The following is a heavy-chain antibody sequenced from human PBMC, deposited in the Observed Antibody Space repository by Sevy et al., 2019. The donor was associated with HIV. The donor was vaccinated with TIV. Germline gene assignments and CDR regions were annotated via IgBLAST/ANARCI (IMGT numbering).Heavy chain of an antibody. CDR2: LKSDVYGGTV. V-gene: IGHV3-49*04. Sequence: GGSLKLSCTASGFTFGDYCMSWVRQAPGKGLEWVAFLKSDVYGGTVDHAASVRGRFVISRDDSKTIAYLQMNDLKTEDTGVYYCTRWKATQSIFDYWGQGALVTVSS. D-gene: IGHD1-1*01. CDR1: GFTFGDYC. CDR3: TRWKATQSIFDY. J-gene: IGHJ4*02.